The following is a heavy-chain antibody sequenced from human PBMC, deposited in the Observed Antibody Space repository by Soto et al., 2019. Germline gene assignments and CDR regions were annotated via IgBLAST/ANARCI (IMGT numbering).Heavy chain of an antibody. D-gene: IGHD3-3*01. CDR1: RFSFSSYA. CDR2: ISGSGGST. CDR3: AKMEWLLYLDY. Sequence: GSLRLSCAASRFSFSSYAMSWVRQAPGKGLEWVSAISGSGGSTYYADSVKGRFTISRDNSKNTLYLQMNSLRAEDTAVYYCAKMEWLLYLDYWGQGTLVTVAS. V-gene: IGHV3-23*01. J-gene: IGHJ4*02.